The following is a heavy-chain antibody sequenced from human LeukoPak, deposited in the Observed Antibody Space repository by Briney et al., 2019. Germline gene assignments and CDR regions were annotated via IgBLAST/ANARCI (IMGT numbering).Heavy chain of an antibody. CDR3: ARGGIAAAGTGWFDP. CDR2: IIPIFGTA. CDR1: GGTFSSYA. V-gene: IGHV1-69*05. J-gene: IGHJ5*02. Sequence: GASVKVSCKASGGTFSSYAISWVRQAPGQGLEWMGGIIPIFGTANYAQKFQGRVTITTDESTSTAYMELSSLRSGATAVYYCARGGIAAAGTGWFDPWGQGTLVTVS. D-gene: IGHD6-13*01.